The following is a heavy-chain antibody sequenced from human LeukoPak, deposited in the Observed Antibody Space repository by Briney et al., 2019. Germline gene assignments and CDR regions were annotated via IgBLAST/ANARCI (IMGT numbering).Heavy chain of an antibody. CDR1: GFTFSSYA. CDR3: ARVPGIAATAYYYYAMDV. D-gene: IGHD6-13*01. Sequence: GGSLRLSCAASGFTFSSYAMHWVRQAPGKGLEWVAVLSYDGSNTYHADSVKGRFTISRDNSKNTLYLQMNNLRPEDTAVYYCARVPGIAATAYYYYAMDVWGQGTTVTVSS. CDR2: LSYDGSNT. V-gene: IGHV3-30-3*01. J-gene: IGHJ6*02.